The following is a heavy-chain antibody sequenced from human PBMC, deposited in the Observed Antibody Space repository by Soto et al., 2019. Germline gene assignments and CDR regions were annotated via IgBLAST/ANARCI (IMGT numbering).Heavy chain of an antibody. Sequence: QVQLVPSGAEVKKPGSSVKVSCKASGGTFSSYAISWVRQAPGQGLEWMGGIIPIFGTADYAQKFQGRVTITADESTSTDYMELSSLRSEDTAVYYCASLIAAAGPPHSPRYYYGMDVWGQGTTVTVSS. J-gene: IGHJ6*02. CDR2: IIPIFGTA. D-gene: IGHD6-13*01. V-gene: IGHV1-69*12. CDR1: GGTFSSYA. CDR3: ASLIAAAGPPHSPRYYYGMDV.